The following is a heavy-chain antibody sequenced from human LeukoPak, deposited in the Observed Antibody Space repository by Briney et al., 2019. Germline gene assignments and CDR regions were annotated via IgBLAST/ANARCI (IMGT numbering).Heavy chain of an antibody. CDR2: INHSGST. CDR1: GGSFSGHY. D-gene: IGHD3-16*01. V-gene: IGHV4-34*01. CDR3: TRGPLWVKERLFDP. Sequence: SETLSLTCSVYGGSFSGHYWSWIRQSPGKGLEWIGEINHSGSTNYNTSLKSRVAISVDTSKNQFSLKLRSVTAADTAVYYCTRGPLWVKERLFDPWGQGTLVTVSS. J-gene: IGHJ5*02.